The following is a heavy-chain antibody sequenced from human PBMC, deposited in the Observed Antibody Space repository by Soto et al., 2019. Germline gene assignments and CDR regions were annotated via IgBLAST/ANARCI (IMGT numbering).Heavy chain of an antibody. J-gene: IGHJ4*02. CDR3: ARGGGGTEAQVGNFDY. V-gene: IGHV4-30-4*01. CDR1: GGSIRNGDYY. D-gene: IGHD2-15*01. CDR2: IYYSGTT. Sequence: SETMSLTCPVSGGSIRNGDYYWSWIRQTPGKGLEWIGSIYYSGTTHNNTSLKSPVSVSVDTSKNQFSLKLSSVTAADTAVYYCARGGGGTEAQVGNFDYWGQGTLVTVSS.